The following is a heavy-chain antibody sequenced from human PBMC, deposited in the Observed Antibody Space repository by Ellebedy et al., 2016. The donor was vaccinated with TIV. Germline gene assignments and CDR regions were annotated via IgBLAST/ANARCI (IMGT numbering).Heavy chain of an antibody. J-gene: IGHJ4*02. D-gene: IGHD2-15*01. V-gene: IGHV3-7*01. CDR1: GFTFSSYA. Sequence: GESLKISCVASGFTFSSYAMSWVRQAPGKGLEWVANIKEDGSRTSYVDSVRGRFTISRDNAKNSLYLQMNSLRAEDTAVYYCATGARSEGGYWGQGTLVTVSS. CDR2: IKEDGSRT. CDR3: ATGARSEGGY.